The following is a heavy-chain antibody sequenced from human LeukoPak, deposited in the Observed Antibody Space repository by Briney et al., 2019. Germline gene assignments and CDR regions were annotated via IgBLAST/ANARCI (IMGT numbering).Heavy chain of an antibody. CDR2: IIPIFGTA. CDR1: GGTFSSYA. D-gene: IGHD6-13*01. V-gene: IGHV1-69*13. J-gene: IGHJ6*02. Sequence: ASVKVSCKASGGTFSSYAISWVRQAPGQGLEWMGGIIPIFGTANYAQKFQGRVTITADESTSTAYMELSSLGSEDTAVYYCAIGPGYSSSWYYYYYGMDVWGQGTTVTVSS. CDR3: AIGPGYSSSWYYYYYGMDV.